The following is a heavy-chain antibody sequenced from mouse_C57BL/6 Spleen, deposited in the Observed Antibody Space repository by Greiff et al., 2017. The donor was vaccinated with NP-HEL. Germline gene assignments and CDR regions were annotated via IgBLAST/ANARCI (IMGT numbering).Heavy chain of an antibody. D-gene: IGHD1-1*01. CDR3: AREDYGSLDY. J-gene: IGHJ2*01. Sequence: QVQLQQPGPELVKPGASVKLSCKASGYTFTSYGMHWVRQRPGQGLEWIGNISPSNGGINYNEKFKSRVTLTVDKASSTANMQRSSLTSEDSAVYYCAREDYGSLDYWGQGTTLTVSS. CDR2: ISPSNGGI. V-gene: IGHV1-53*01. CDR1: GYTFTSYG.